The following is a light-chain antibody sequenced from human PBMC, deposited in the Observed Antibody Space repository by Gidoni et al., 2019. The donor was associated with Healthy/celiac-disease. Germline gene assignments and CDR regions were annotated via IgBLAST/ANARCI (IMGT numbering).Light chain of an antibody. CDR2: EVS. CDR3: SSYTSSSTLV. J-gene: IGLJ2*01. V-gene: IGLV2-14*01. Sequence: QSALTQPASVSGSPGQSITISCTGTSSDVGGYNYVSWYQQHPGKAPKLMIYEVSNLHSGVSNRFSGSKSGNTASLTISGLQAEDEADYYCSSYTSSSTLVFGGGTKLTVL. CDR1: SSDVGGYNY.